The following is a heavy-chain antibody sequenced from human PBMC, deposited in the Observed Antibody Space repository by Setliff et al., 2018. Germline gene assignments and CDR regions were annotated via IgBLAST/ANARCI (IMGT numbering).Heavy chain of an antibody. D-gene: IGHD2-15*01. CDR3: AKDRYCGGGSCLKDFEY. J-gene: IGHJ4*02. CDR1: GFTFDAHG. CDR2: INGGST. V-gene: IGHV3-23*01. Sequence: PGGSLRLSCAASGFTFDAHGMNWVRQAPGKGLDWVSSINGGSTNYADSRKGRFSISRDNSKNTLHLQMNSLRAEDTAVYYCAKDRYCGGGSCLKDFEYWGQGTLVTVSS.